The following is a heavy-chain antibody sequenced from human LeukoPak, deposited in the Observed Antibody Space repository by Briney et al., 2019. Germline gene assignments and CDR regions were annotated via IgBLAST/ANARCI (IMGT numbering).Heavy chain of an antibody. J-gene: IGHJ4*02. CDR3: ARGLLAAADY. D-gene: IGHD6-13*01. V-gene: IGHV3-30-3*01. CDR2: ISYDGTNK. CDR1: GFIFSSYA. Sequence: GGSLRLSCEASGFIFSSYALHWVRQVPGVGLEWVAVISYDGTNKYYADSVKGRFTISRDNSKNTLYLQMNSLRGDDTAVYYCARGLLAAADYWGQGTLVTVSS.